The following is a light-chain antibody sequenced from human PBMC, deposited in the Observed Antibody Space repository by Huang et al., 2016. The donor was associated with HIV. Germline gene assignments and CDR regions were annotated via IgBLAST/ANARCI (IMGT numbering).Light chain of an antibody. V-gene: IGKV3-11*01. CDR2: DAS. CDR3: QQRGDWPIT. CDR1: QSVSNY. Sequence: EILLTQSPATLSLSPGDGATLSCKASQSVSNYLAWYQQRPGQAPRLLIFDASNRANGIPARFSGRGSGTDFTLTISSLEPSYFAVYYCQQRGDWPITFGQGTRLEVK. J-gene: IGKJ5*01.